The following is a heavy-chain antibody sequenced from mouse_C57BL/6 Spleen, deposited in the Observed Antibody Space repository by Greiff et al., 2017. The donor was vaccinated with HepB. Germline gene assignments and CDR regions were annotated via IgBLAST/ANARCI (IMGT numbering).Heavy chain of an antibody. J-gene: IGHJ4*01. V-gene: IGHV1-63*01. CDR2: IYPGGGYT. CDR3: ARADYYYGSSYVNYAMDY. Sequence: QVQLKQSGAELVRPGTPVKMSCKASGYTFTNYWIGWAKQRPGHGLEWIGDIYPGGGYTNYNEKFKGKATLTADKSSSTAYMQFSSLTSEDSAIYYCARADYYYGSSYVNYAMDYWGQGTSVTVSS. CDR1: GYTFTNYW. D-gene: IGHD1-1*01.